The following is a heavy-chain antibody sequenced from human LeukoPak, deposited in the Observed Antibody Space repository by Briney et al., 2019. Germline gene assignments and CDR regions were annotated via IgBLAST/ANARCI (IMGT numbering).Heavy chain of an antibody. CDR2: ISGSGDRT. J-gene: IGHJ6*03. V-gene: IGHV3-23*01. Sequence: GGSLRLSCVASGFTFSSSAMNWVRQAPGKGLEWVSTISGSGDRTYYADSVKGRFTISRDNSKNTLYLQMNSLRAEDTAVYYCAKYYGDYYYYYYMDVWGKGTTVTVSS. CDR1: GFTFSSSA. CDR3: AKYYGDYYYYYYMDV. D-gene: IGHD4-17*01.